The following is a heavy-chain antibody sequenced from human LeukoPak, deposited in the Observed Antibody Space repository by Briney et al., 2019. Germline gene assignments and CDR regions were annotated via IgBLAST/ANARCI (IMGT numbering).Heavy chain of an antibody. CDR3: ARAHYYDDY. J-gene: IGHJ4*02. Sequence: PSQTLSLTCTVSGGSISSGSYYWSWIRQPAGKGLEWIGRIYTSGSTNYNPSLKSRVTISVDTSKNQFSLKLSSVTAADTAVYYCARAHYYDDYWGQGTLVTVSS. CDR2: IYTSGST. V-gene: IGHV4-61*02. D-gene: IGHD3-22*01. CDR1: GGSISSGSYY.